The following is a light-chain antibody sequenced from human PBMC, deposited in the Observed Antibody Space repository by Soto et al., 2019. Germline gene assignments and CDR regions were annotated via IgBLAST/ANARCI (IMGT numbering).Light chain of an antibody. CDR1: SSNIGNNY. Sequence: QSVLTQPPSVSVAPGQKVTISCSGSSSNIGNNYVSWYQQLPGTAPKLLIYDNNKRPSGIPDRFSGSKSGTSATLGITGLQSGDEADYYCGTWDSSLSAGVFGGGTPLTVL. V-gene: IGLV1-51*01. J-gene: IGLJ7*01. CDR3: GTWDSSLSAGV. CDR2: DNN.